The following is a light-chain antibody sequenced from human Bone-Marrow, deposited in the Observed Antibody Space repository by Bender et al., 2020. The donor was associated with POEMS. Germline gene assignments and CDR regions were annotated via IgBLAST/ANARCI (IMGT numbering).Light chain of an antibody. CDR2: EGR. J-gene: IGLJ3*02. V-gene: IGLV2-23*01. Sequence: QSALTQPASVSGSPGQSITISCTGTSSDVGGYNYVSWYQHHPGKAPKLMIYEGRKRPSGVSNRFSGSRSGNTASLTISGLQSEDESYYYCCSYATDTTWVFGGGTKLTVL. CDR1: SSDVGGYNY. CDR3: CSYATDTTWV.